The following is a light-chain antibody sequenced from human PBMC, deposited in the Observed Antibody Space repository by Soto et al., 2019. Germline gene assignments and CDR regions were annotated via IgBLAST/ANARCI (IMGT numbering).Light chain of an antibody. CDR1: SGDIGGYNY. CDR3: YSDAGSNRV. Sequence: QSSLPQPASVSGSPGQSITISCTGTSGDIGGYNYVSWYQHHPGKAPKLLIYEVTMRPSGVPDRFSGSKSGNTASLTVSGLLAEDEADYYCYSDAGSNRVFGTGTKVTVL. J-gene: IGLJ1*01. CDR2: EVT. V-gene: IGLV2-8*01.